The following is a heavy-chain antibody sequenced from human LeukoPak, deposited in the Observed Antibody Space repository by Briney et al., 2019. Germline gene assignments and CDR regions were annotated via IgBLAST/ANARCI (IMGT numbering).Heavy chain of an antibody. CDR1: GFTFSIYW. CDR3: AREYSSSSGRAFDY. Sequence: PGGSLRLSCAASGFTFSIYWMHLGRQGPGGGLWWVSRISPDGSSTTYADSVKGRFIISRDNAQNTVYLQMSSLRLEDTAVYYCAREYSSSSGRAFDYWGQGTLVTASS. D-gene: IGHD6-6*01. CDR2: ISPDGSST. V-gene: IGHV3-74*01. J-gene: IGHJ4*02.